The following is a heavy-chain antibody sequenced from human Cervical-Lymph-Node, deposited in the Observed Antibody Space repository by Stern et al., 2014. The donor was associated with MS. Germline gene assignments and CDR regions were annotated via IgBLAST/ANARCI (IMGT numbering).Heavy chain of an antibody. CDR1: GFTFTSYW. Sequence: VQLVESGGGLVQPGGSLRLSCAASGFTFTSYWMNWVRQAPGQGLEWVASIKKDGSEKYYVGSVKGRFTIFSDNSKSSPTLQMTNLRGEDTAIYYCAKGGRGYYDGSDYSLDSWGQGTLVTVSS. D-gene: IGHD3-22*01. CDR2: IKKDGSEK. J-gene: IGHJ4*02. CDR3: AKGGRGYYDGSDYSLDS. V-gene: IGHV3-7*01.